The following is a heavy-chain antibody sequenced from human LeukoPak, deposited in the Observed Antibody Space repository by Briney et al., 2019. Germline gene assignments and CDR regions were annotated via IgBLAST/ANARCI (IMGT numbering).Heavy chain of an antibody. Sequence: PSQTLSLTCTVSGGSISSGGYYWSWIRQHPGKGLEWIGYIYYSGSTYYNPSLKSRVTISVDTSKNQFSLKLISVTAADTAVYYCARGAYCGGDCYYFDYWGQGTLVTVPS. CDR3: ARGAYCGGDCYYFDY. CDR2: IYYSGST. J-gene: IGHJ4*02. V-gene: IGHV4-31*03. CDR1: GGSISSGGYY. D-gene: IGHD2-21*02.